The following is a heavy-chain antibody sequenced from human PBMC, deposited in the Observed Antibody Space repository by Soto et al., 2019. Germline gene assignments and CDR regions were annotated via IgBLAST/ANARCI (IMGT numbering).Heavy chain of an antibody. D-gene: IGHD2-15*01. J-gene: IGHJ4*02. CDR3: APPFRYFHN. CDR1: GFTPTTTP. V-gene: IGHV3-23*01. Sequence: GGSLRLSCAGSGFTPTTTPLSWVRQPPGKGLEWVTTISGTASRTYYVDSVKGRFFISRDNSKNTVTLQMNNLILDDTAVYYCAPPFRYFHNWGQGTRVTVSS. CDR2: ISGTASRT.